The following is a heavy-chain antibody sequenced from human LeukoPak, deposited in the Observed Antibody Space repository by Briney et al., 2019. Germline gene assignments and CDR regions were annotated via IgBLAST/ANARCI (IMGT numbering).Heavy chain of an antibody. Sequence: PGGSLRLSCAASGFTFNNYGMHWVRQAPGKGLEWVAVISYDGSNKYYADSVKGRFTISRDNSKNTLYLQMNSLRAEDTAVYYCAKGDPYSDYYVDYWGQGTLVTVSS. CDR2: ISYDGSNK. CDR3: AKGDPYSDYYVDY. J-gene: IGHJ4*02. V-gene: IGHV3-30*18. CDR1: GFTFNNYG. D-gene: IGHD4-11*01.